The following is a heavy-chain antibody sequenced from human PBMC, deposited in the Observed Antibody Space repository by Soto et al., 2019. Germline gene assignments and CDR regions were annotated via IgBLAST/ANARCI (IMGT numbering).Heavy chain of an antibody. CDR1: GGSISSYY. D-gene: IGHD2-2*01. J-gene: IGHJ6*02. CDR2: IYYSGST. Sequence: SETLSLTCTVSGGSISSYYWSWIRQPPGQGLKWIGYIYYSGSTNYNPSLKSRVTISVDTSKNQFSLKLSSVTAADTAVYYCARHVPYCSDTSHCAYGMDVWGQGTTVT. V-gene: IGHV4-59*08. CDR3: ARHVPYCSDTSHCAYGMDV.